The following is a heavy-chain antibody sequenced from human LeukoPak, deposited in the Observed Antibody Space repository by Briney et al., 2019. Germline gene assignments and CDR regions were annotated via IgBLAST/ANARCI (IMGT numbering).Heavy chain of an antibody. D-gene: IGHD3-22*01. CDR3: ARDRLIDVDY. J-gene: IGHJ4*02. CDR2: ISYDGSNK. CDR1: GFTFSSYA. V-gene: IGHV3-30-3*01. Sequence: GGSLRLSCAASGFTFSSYAMHWVRQAPGKGLEWVAVISYDGSNKYYADSVKGRFTISRDNSKNTLYLQMNSLRAEDTAVYYCARDRLIDVDYWGQGTLVTVSS.